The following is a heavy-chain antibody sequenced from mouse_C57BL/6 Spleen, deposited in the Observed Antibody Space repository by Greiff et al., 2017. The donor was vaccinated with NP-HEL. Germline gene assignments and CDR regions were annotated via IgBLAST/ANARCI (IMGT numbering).Heavy chain of an antibody. Sequence: DVKLVESGGDLVKPGGSLKLSCAASGFTFSSYGMSWVRQTPDKRLEWVATISSGGSYTYYPDSVKGRFTISRDNAKNTLYLQMSSLKSEDTAMYYCARRGDYDGGAWLAYWGKGTLVTVSA. D-gene: IGHD2-4*01. CDR2: ISSGGSYT. J-gene: IGHJ3*01. CDR1: GFTFSSYG. V-gene: IGHV5-6*02. CDR3: ARRGDYDGGAWLAY.